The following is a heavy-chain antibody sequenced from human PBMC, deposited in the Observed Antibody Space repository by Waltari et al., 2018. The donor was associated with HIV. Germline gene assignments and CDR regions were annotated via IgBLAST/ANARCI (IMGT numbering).Heavy chain of an antibody. J-gene: IGHJ6*02. Sequence: QLQLQESGPGLVKASETLSLTCTVSGGSISGSNYYWGWIRQPPGKGLEWIGSIYSGGSTNHNPSLKSRVTISGDTSKNQFSLKRSSVTAADTAVYYCARRWSGWPSGVSMDVWGQGTTVTVSS. CDR1: GGSISGSNYY. CDR3: ARRWSGWPSGVSMDV. CDR2: IYSGGST. D-gene: IGHD2-15*01. V-gene: IGHV4-39*01.